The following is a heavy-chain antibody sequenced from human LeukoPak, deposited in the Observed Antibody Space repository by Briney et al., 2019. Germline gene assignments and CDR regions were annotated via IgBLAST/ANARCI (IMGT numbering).Heavy chain of an antibody. D-gene: IGHD6-13*01. CDR2: IIPIFGTA. V-gene: IGHV1-69*05. CDR3: ARDRKGSNPGLYSSSWYWFDP. Sequence: GASVKVSCKASGGTFSSYAISWVRQAPGQGIEWMGRIIPIFGTANYAQKFQGRVTITTDESTSTAYMELSSLRSEDTAVYYCARDRKGSNPGLYSSSWYWFDPWGQGTLVTVSS. J-gene: IGHJ5*02. CDR1: GGTFSSYA.